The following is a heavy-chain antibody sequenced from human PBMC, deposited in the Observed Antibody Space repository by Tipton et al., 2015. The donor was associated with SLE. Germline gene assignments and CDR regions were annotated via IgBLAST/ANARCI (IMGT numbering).Heavy chain of an antibody. CDR1: GGSISSGSYY. CDR2: IYTSGTT. Sequence: TLSLTCTVSGGSISSGSYYWSWIRQPAGKGLEWIGRIYTSGTTHYNPYLKSRVTISMDTSKNHFSLQLISVTAADSAVYFCARDNWGKSEVRAFDIWGPGTVVTVSS. CDR3: ARDNWGKSEVRAFDI. J-gene: IGHJ3*02. V-gene: IGHV4-61*02. D-gene: IGHD3-16*01.